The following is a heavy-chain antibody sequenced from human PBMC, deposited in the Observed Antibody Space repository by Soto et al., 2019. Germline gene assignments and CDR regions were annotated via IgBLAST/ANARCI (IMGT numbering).Heavy chain of an antibody. J-gene: IGHJ6*02. CDR1: GGTFSSYT. CDR3: ARDMVVVAATHYYYYGMDV. D-gene: IGHD2-15*01. Sequence: QVQLVQSGAEVKKPGSSVKVSCKASGGTFSSYTISWVRQAPGQGLEWMGRIIPILGIANYAQKFQGRVTITADKXXSXAXTELSSLRSEDTAVYYCARDMVVVAATHYYYYGMDVWGQGTTVTVSS. V-gene: IGHV1-69*08. CDR2: IIPILGIA.